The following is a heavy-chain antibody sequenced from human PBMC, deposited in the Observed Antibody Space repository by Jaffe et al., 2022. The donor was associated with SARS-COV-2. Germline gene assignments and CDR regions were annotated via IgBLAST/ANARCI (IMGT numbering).Heavy chain of an antibody. J-gene: IGHJ4*02. D-gene: IGHD1-7*01. Sequence: QVKLQQWGAGLLKPSETLSLTCTVYGGSFSGYYWNWIRQAPGMGLEWIGEINHSGNTFYNPSLKSRLTISVDTSSNHVSLTLSSVTAADTAIYYCARLNYNYYFDFWGRGTLVTVSS. CDR2: INHSGNT. V-gene: IGHV4-34*01. CDR1: GGSFSGYY. CDR3: ARLNYNYYFDF.